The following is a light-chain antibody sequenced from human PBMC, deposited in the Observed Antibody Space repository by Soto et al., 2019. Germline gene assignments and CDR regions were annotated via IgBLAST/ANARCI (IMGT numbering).Light chain of an antibody. Sequence: DIQMTQSPSSLSASVGDSVTITCRASQGITNYLAWYQQKPGKVPTLLIYAASTLQSGVPSRFSGSGSGTDFTLTISSLQPEDVATYYCQKYNSAPWTFGQGTKVEIK. CDR2: AAS. V-gene: IGKV1-27*01. J-gene: IGKJ1*01. CDR3: QKYNSAPWT. CDR1: QGITNY.